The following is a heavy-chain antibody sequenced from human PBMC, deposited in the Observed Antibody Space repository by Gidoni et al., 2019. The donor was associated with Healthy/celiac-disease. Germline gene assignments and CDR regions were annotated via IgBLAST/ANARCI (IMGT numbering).Heavy chain of an antibody. CDR2: INHSGST. CDR1: GVSFCGDY. CDR3: ARGPAGGGYDSSGYYYRSLRRGDAFDI. V-gene: IGHV4-34*01. J-gene: IGHJ3*02. D-gene: IGHD3-22*01. Sequence: QVQLQQWVAGLLKPSETLSPTSAVSGVSFCGDYWSWTCQPPGKGLEWIGEINHSGSTNYNPSLKSRVTISVDTSKNQFSLKLSSVTAADTAVYYCARGPAGGGYDSSGYYYRSLRRGDAFDIWGQGTMVTVSS.